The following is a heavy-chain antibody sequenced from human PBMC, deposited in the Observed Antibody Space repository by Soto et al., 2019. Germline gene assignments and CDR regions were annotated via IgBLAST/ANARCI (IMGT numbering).Heavy chain of an antibody. CDR2: TYWDDDK. V-gene: IGHV2-5*02. J-gene: IGHJ4*02. CDR1: GFSLSTTGEG. CDR3: AHRRRGGYTWVY. D-gene: IGHD5-12*01. Sequence: QITLKESGPPLVKPTQTLTLTCTFSGFSLSTTGEGVGWIRQPPGKALEWLAITYWDDDKRYSPSLKSRLTITKDTSNTQVVRTMTTMDPVDTATYYCAHRRRGGYTWVYWGQGTLVTVSS.